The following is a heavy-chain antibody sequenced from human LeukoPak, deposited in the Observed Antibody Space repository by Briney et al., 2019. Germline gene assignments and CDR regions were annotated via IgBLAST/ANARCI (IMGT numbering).Heavy chain of an antibody. CDR2: IYYSGST. J-gene: IGHJ4*02. D-gene: IGHD3-22*01. CDR1: GGSISGYY. Sequence: SETLSLTCTVSGGSISGYYWSWIRQPPGKGLEWIGYIYYSGSTNYNPSLKSRVTISVDTSKNQFSLKLTSVTAADTAVYYCARGLVEITTSRFDYWGQGTLVTVSS. V-gene: IGHV4-59*01. CDR3: ARGLVEITTSRFDY.